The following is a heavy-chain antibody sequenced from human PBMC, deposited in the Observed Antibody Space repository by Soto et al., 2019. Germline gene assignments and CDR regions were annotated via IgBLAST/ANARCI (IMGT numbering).Heavy chain of an antibody. Sequence: QVQLPQWGAGLLKPAETLSLPCADYGGSFSGYYCSWIRQPPGEGLEWIGEINHSGSTNYNQSLTSRITISVDTSKNQFSLKLSSVTAADTAVYYCARGLWSSCGSSPFDYWGKGTLVTVS. CDR3: ARGLWSSCGSSPFDY. J-gene: IGHJ4*02. D-gene: IGHD6-19*01. V-gene: IGHV4-34*01. CDR2: INHSGST. CDR1: GGSFSGYY.